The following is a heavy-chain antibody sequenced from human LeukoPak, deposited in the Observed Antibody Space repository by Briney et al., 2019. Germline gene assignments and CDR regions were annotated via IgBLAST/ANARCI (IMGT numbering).Heavy chain of an antibody. Sequence: PSETLSLTCTVSGGSISSTSYYWGWIRQPPGKGLEWIGSIYYSGSTYYNPSLKSRVTISVDTSKNQFSLKLSSVTAADTAVYYCARQLGDYVWGSYGYWFDPWGQGTLVTVSS. V-gene: IGHV4-39*01. CDR2: IYYSGST. CDR1: GGSISSTSYY. D-gene: IGHD3-16*01. J-gene: IGHJ5*02. CDR3: ARQLGDYVWGSYGYWFDP.